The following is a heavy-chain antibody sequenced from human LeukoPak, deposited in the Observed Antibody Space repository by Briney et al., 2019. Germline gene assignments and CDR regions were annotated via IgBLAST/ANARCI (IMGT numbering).Heavy chain of an antibody. V-gene: IGHV4-39*01. D-gene: IGHD3-9*01. CDR1: GGSISSSSYY. CDR2: IYYSGST. CDR3: ARLMKSGGLTGDDAFDI. Sequence: PSETLSLTCTVSGGSISSSSYYWGWIRQPPGKGLEWIGSIYYSGSTYYNPSLKSRVTISVDTSKNQFSLKLSSVTAADTAVYYCARLMKSGGLTGDDAFDIWGQGTMVTVSS. J-gene: IGHJ3*02.